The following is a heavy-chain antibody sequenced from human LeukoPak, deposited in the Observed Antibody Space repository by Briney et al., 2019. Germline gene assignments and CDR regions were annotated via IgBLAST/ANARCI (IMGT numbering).Heavy chain of an antibody. CDR2: TYYRSKWYS. CDR3: ARGSWLVVGYYYYYGMDA. D-gene: IGHD6-19*01. Sequence: SQTLSLTCAISGDSVSSNSAAWNWIRQSPSRGLEWLGRTYYRSKWYSDYAASVKSRITINPDTSKNQFSLQLNSVTPEDTAVYYCARGSWLVVGYYYYYGMDAWGKGTTVTVSS. J-gene: IGHJ6*04. V-gene: IGHV6-1*01. CDR1: GDSVSSNSAA.